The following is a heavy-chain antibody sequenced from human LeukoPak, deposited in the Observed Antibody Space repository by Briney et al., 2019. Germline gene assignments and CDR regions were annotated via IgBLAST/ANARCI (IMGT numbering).Heavy chain of an antibody. D-gene: IGHD2-2*01. CDR1: GGSISSSSYY. V-gene: IGHV4-39*01. CDR2: IYYSGST. J-gene: IGHJ4*02. Sequence: PSETLSLTCTVSGGSISSSSYYWGWIRQPPGKGLEWIGSIYYSGSTYYNPSLKSRVTISVVTSKNQFSLKLSSVTAADTAVYYCAIVPRGACSSTSCQTIDYWGQGTLVTVSS. CDR3: AIVPRGACSSTSCQTIDY.